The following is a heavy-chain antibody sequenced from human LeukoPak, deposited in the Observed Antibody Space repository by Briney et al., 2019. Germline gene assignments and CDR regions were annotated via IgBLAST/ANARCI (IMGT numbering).Heavy chain of an antibody. CDR3: ARPLLYYYGSETYFWFDP. V-gene: IGHV3-21*01. CDR1: GFTFSSYS. Sequence: GGSLRLSCAASGFTFSSYSMNWVRQAPGKGLEWVSSISSSSSYIYYADSEKGRFTISRDNAKNSLYLQMNSLRAEDTAFYYCARPLLYYYGSETYFWFDPWGQGTLVTVSS. D-gene: IGHD3-10*01. J-gene: IGHJ5*02. CDR2: ISSSSSYI.